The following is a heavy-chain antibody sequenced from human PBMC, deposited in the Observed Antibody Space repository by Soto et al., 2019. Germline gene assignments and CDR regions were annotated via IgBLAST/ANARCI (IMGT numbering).Heavy chain of an antibody. J-gene: IGHJ6*02. Sequence: PXGSLTLSCSAAGVTFSSYSMNWVRQAPGKGLEWVSSISSSSSYIYYADSVKGRFTISRDNAKNSLYLQMNSLRAEDTAVYYCARDHLVRGRDYYGMDVWGQGTTVTVSS. V-gene: IGHV3-21*01. CDR2: ISSSSSYI. CDR1: GVTFSSYS. CDR3: ARDHLVRGRDYYGMDV. D-gene: IGHD3-10*01.